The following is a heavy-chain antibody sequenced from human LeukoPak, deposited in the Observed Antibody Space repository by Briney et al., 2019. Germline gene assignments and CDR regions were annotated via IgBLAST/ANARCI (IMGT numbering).Heavy chain of an antibody. J-gene: IGHJ3*02. Sequence: PSETLSLTCAVYGGSFSGYYWSWIRQPPGKGLEWIGEINHSGSTNYNPSLKSRVTISVDTSENQFSLKLSSVTAADTAVYYCARGLYYYDSSGYYHNDAFDIWGQGTMVTVSS. V-gene: IGHV4-34*01. CDR3: ARGLYYYDSSGYYHNDAFDI. D-gene: IGHD3-22*01. CDR1: GGSFSGYY. CDR2: INHSGST.